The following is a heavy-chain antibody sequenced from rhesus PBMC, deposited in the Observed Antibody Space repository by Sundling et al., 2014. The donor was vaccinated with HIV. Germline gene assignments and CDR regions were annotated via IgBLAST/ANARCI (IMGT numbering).Heavy chain of an antibody. Sequence: QVQLQESGPGLVKPSATLSLTCAVSGGSISSNYWTWIRQAPGKGLEWIGYIYGSGSTTKYNSSLKSRVTISIDTSKNQFSLKLTSVTAADTAVYYCATNNWNYEAPLDFWGQGVVVTVSS. CDR3: ATNNWNYEAPLDF. J-gene: IGHJ6*01. CDR1: GGSISSNY. V-gene: IGHV4-169*01. D-gene: IGHD1-26*01. CDR2: IYGSGSTT.